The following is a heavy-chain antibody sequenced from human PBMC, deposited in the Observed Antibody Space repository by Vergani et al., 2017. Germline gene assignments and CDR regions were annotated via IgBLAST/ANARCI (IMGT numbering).Heavy chain of an antibody. J-gene: IGHJ6*02. CDR1: GFKFSDHY. CDR2: ISPGASTV. V-gene: IGHV3-11*04. CDR3: AKNPGITTTHHYSAMDV. Sequence: LEESGGGSVKPGGSLRLSCAASGFKFSDHYMSWIRQAPGKGLEWVSHISPGASTVYYTDSVTGRFTVSRDNDNNSLTLDMTTLRVEDTAVYYCAKNPGITTTHHYSAMDVWSQGTTVTVSS. D-gene: IGHD3-10*01.